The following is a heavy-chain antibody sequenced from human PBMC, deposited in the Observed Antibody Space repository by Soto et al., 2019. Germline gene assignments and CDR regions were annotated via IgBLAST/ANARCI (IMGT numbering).Heavy chain of an antibody. CDR2: LDQSGGT. Sequence: SETLSLTCAVVGDSLRGQSWNWILQSPGKGLEWIGELDQSGGTNYNPSLKSRAIISDDTSKNQFSLTLTSVTAADTAVYYCAREDSNGWSGESLDVWGQGTTVTVSS. CDR1: GDSLRGQS. V-gene: IGHV4-34*01. J-gene: IGHJ6*02. CDR3: AREDSNGWSGESLDV. D-gene: IGHD6-19*01.